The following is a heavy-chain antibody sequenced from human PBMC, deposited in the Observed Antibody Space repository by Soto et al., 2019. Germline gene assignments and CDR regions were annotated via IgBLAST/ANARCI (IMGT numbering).Heavy chain of an antibody. J-gene: IGHJ5*02. D-gene: IGHD1-26*01. CDR2: ISAYNGNT. CDR3: AREGGTRGAGWFDP. CDR1: GYTFTSYD. Sequence: QVQLVQSGAEVKKPGASVKVSCKASGYTFTSYDIRWVRQAPGQGLEWMGWISAYNGNTNYAQKLQDRVTMTTDTSASTADMELRSVRSDDTAVYYCAREGGTRGAGWFDPWGQGTLVTVSS. V-gene: IGHV1-18*01.